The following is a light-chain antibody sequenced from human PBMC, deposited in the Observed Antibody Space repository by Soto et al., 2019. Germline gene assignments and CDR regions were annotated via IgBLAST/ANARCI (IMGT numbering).Light chain of an antibody. CDR3: ASYTSSRTQI. CDR1: SSDVGGYIY. J-gene: IGLJ2*01. V-gene: IGLV2-14*03. Sequence: QSVLTQPASVSGSPGQSITISCTGTSSDVGGYIYVSWYQQHPGKAPKLRIYDVSNRPSGVSNRFSGSKSGNTASLTISGLQTEDEADYYCASYTSSRTQIFGGGTKLTVL. CDR2: DVS.